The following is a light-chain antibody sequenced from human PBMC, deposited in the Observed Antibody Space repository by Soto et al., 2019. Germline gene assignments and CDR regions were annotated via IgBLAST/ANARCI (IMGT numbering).Light chain of an antibody. CDR1: SSDVGAYNF. CDR3: SSQTGSATVL. V-gene: IGLV2-14*01. Sequence: QSALTQPASVSGSPGQSITISCTGTSSDVGAYNFVSWYQQFPGKAPKLMIYEVSNRPSGVSDRFSGSKSDNTASLIISGLRAEDEADYYCSSQTGSATVLFGGGTKLTVL. J-gene: IGLJ2*01. CDR2: EVS.